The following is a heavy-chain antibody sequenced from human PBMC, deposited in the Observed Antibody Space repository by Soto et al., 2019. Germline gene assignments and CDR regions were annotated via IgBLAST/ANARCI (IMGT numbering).Heavy chain of an antibody. CDR3: ARSGGSGTNYGMDV. D-gene: IGHD6-19*01. CDR1: GFTFSSYS. CDR2: ISSSSSTI. Sequence: EVQLVESGGGLVQPGGSLRLSCAASGFTFSSYSMNWVRQAPGKGLEWVSYISSSSSTIYYADSVKGRFTISRDNAKNSLYMQMNSLRDEDTAVYYCARSGGSGTNYGMDVWGQGTTVTVSS. J-gene: IGHJ6*02. V-gene: IGHV3-48*02.